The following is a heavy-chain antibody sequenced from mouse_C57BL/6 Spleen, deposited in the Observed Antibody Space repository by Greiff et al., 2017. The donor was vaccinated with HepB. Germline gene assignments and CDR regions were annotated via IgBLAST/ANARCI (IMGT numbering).Heavy chain of an antibody. V-gene: IGHV5-16*01. CDR3: ARDSNYDWYCDV. J-gene: IGHJ1*03. CDR1: GFTFSDYY. CDR2: INYDGSST. D-gene: IGHD2-5*01. Sequence: DVMLVESEGGLVQPGSSMKLSCTASGFTFSDYYMAWVRQVPEKGLEWVANINYDGSSTYYLDSLKSRFIISRNNAKNILYLQMSSLKSEDTATYYCARDSNYDWYCDVWGTGTTVTVSS.